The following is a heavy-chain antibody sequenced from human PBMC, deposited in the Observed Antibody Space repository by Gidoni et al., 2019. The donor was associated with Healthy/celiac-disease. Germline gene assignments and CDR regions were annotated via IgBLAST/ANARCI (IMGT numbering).Heavy chain of an antibody. D-gene: IGHD2-2*01. J-gene: IGHJ4*02. Sequence: EVQLVESGGGLVKPGGSLRLSSAPSAFTFISYSMNWVRQAPGKRLEWVSAISSSSRYIYYADSVKGRVTISRDNAKNSLYLQMNSLRAEETAVYYCARENCSSTSCYESGFDYWGQGTLVTVSS. CDR3: ARENCSSTSCYESGFDY. CDR2: ISSSSRYI. V-gene: IGHV3-21*01. CDR1: AFTFISYS.